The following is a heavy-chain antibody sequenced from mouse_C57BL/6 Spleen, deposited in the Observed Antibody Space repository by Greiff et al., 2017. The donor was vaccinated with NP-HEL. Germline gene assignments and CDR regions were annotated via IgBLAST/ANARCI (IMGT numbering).Heavy chain of an antibody. CDR2: IYPGSGNT. CDR1: GYTFTDYY. V-gene: IGHV1-76*01. D-gene: IGHD1-1*01. J-gene: IGHJ1*03. CDR3: AIDWDYYGSSSDWYFDV. Sequence: QVQLQQSGAELVRPGASVKLSCKASGYTFTDYYINWVKQRPGQGLEWIARIYPGSGNTYYNEKFKGKATLTAEKSSSTAYMQLSSLTSEDSAVYFCAIDWDYYGSSSDWYFDVWGTGTTVTVSS.